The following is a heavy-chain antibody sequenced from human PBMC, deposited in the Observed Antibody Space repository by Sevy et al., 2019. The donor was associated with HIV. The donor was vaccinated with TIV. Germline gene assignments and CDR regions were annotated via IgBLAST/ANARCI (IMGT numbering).Heavy chain of an antibody. Sequence: GGSLRLSCAASGFTFSDYYMSWIRQAPGKGLEWVSYISSSGSTIYYADSVKGRFTISRDNAKNSLYLQMNSLRAEDTAVYYCARDYCSSTSCYMYYYYYGMDVWGQGTTVTVSS. CDR2: ISSSGSTI. D-gene: IGHD2-2*02. CDR3: ARDYCSSTSCYMYYYYYGMDV. V-gene: IGHV3-11*01. CDR1: GFTFSDYY. J-gene: IGHJ6*02.